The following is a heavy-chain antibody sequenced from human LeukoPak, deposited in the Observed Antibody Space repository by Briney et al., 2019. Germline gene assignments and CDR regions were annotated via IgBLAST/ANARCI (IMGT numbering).Heavy chain of an antibody. J-gene: IGHJ3*02. D-gene: IGHD3-10*01. CDR3: ARPYQYGPGFTFDI. CDR1: GFTFSRYW. CDR2: MNSDGSST. Sequence: GGSLRLSCAASGFTFSRYWMHWVRQVPGKGLEWVSRMNSDGSSTSYADSVKGRLTISRDNAKNTLYLQMNSLRAEDTAVYYCARPYQYGPGFTFDIWGQGTMVTVSS. V-gene: IGHV3-74*01.